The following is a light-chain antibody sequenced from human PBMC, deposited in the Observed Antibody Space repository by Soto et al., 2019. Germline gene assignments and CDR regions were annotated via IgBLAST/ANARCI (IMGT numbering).Light chain of an antibody. CDR3: ALWDDSLNGPV. CDR1: SSNIGSHS. Sequence: QSVLTQPPSASGTPGQRITISCSGSSSNIGSHSVNWYQQLPGTAPKLLIYRSSQRPSGVPDRVSGSKSGTSASLAISGLQSGDEADYYCALWDDSLNGPVFGGGTKLTVL. J-gene: IGLJ3*02. CDR2: RSS. V-gene: IGLV1-44*01.